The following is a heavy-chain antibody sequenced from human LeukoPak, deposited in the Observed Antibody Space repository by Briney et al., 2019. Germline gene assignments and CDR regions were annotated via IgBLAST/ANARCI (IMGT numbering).Heavy chain of an antibody. CDR3: ARGGYYLGAFDI. J-gene: IGHJ3*02. CDR1: GGSISTISYF. V-gene: IGHV4-61*02. Sequence: PSETLSLTCTVSGGSISTISYFWTWIRRPAGKGLEWIGRIYPSGSTNYNPSLKSRVTISLDTSKNQFSLKLSSVTAADTAVYYCARGGYYLGAFDIWGQGTMVTVSS. D-gene: IGHD3-10*01. CDR2: IYPSGST.